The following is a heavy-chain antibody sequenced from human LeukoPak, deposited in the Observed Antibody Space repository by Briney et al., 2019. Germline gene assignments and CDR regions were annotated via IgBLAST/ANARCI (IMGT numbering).Heavy chain of an antibody. CDR2: ISYDGIVK. J-gene: IGHJ4*02. Sequence: GGSLRLSCAASGFAFSTYGMHWVRQAPGRGLEWVAVISYDGIVKHYTDSVKGRFTISRDNSRNTLYLQMNSLGTEDTAVYYCAKEIHPRSSNGWPFDYWGQGTLVTVSS. CDR3: AKEIHPRSSNGWPFDY. CDR1: GFAFSTYG. V-gene: IGHV3-30*18. D-gene: IGHD6-19*01.